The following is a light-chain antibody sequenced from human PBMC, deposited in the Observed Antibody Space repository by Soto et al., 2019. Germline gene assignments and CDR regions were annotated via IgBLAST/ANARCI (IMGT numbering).Light chain of an antibody. CDR1: QSLSSSF. CDR2: GAS. V-gene: IGKV3-20*01. J-gene: IGKJ3*01. CDR3: QQYSTSLHT. Sequence: EIVLTQSPGTLSLSPGERATLSCRASQSLSSSFLAWYQQKPGQTPRLLIYGASSRATGIPDRFSGSGSGTDFTLTISRLEPEDFAVYYCQQYSTSLHTFGPGTKVDIK.